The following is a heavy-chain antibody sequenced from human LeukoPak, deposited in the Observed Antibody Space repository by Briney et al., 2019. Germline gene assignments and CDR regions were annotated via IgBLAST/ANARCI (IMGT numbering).Heavy chain of an antibody. CDR3: ARGATISETGYFDF. V-gene: IGHV4-34*01. CDR2: IDHGGDN. Sequence: SETLSLTCAVYGGSFSTYYWRWIRQSPGKGLEWIAEIDHGGDNNYNPSVKRGGTISIDTSNNQFSLNMRSLSAADTAVYYCARGATISETGYFDFWGQGTLVTVSS. J-gene: IGHJ4*03. CDR1: GGSFSTYY. D-gene: IGHD5-24*01.